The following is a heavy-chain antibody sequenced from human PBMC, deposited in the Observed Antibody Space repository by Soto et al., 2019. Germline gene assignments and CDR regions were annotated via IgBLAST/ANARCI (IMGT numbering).Heavy chain of an antibody. V-gene: IGHV4-31*03. Sequence: QVQLQESGPGLVKPSQTLSLTCTVSGGSISSGDYYWSWIRQHPGKGLEWIGYIYYSGSTYYNPYLKSRVTISVDTSKNHFALKLSSVTAADTAVYYCARWWSGSRQGFDPLGQGTLGTVSS. D-gene: IGHD3-3*01. CDR3: ARWWSGSRQGFDP. J-gene: IGHJ5*02. CDR1: GGSISSGDYY. CDR2: IYYSGST.